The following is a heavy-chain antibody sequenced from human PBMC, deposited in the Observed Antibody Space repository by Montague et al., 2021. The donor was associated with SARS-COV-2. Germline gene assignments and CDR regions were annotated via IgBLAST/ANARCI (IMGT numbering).Heavy chain of an antibody. CDR3: ARVRAVPAAMRIFSLGRSNCCMDV. CDR2: INHSGST. J-gene: IGHJ6*02. D-gene: IGHD2-2*01. V-gene: IGHV4-34*01. CDR1: GGSFSGYY. Sequence: SETLSLTCAVYGGSFSGYYWSWIRQPPGKGLEWIGEINHSGSTNYNPSLKSRVTISVGTSKNQFSLKLSSVTAADTAVYYCARVRAVPAAMRIFSLGRSNCCMDVWGQGTTVTVSS.